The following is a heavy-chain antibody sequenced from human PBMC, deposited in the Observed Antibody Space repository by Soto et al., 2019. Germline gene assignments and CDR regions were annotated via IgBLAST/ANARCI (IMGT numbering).Heavy chain of an antibody. J-gene: IGHJ4*02. CDR3: ARGFVGASL. CDR2: IYSGGTT. Sequence: GGSLRLSCVASGFAVGSNYLSWVRQAPGKGLEWVSTIYSGGTTYYADSVKGRFTISRDNSKNTLYLQMNSLRAEDTAVYYCARGFVGASLWGQGXLVTVSS. V-gene: IGHV3-53*01. D-gene: IGHD1-26*01. CDR1: GFAVGSNY.